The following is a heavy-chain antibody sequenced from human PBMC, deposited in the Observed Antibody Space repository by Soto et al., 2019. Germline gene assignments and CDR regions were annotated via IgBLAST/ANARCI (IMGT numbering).Heavy chain of an antibody. CDR2: INPNSGGT. CDR3: ARDLGDGAGYALLDY. Sequence: QVQLVQSGAEVKKPGASVKVSCKASGYTFTGYYMHWVRQAPGQGLEWMGWINPNSGGTNYAQKFQGWVTMTRDTSISTAYMELSRLSSDDTAVYYCARDLGDGAGYALLDYWGQGTLVTVSS. CDR1: GYTFTGYY. V-gene: IGHV1-2*04. J-gene: IGHJ4*02. D-gene: IGHD3-10*01.